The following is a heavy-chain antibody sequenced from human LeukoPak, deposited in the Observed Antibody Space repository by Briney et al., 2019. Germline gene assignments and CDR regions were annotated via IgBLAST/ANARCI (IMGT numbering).Heavy chain of an antibody. CDR2: IYYSGST. V-gene: IGHV4-59*01. CDR3: ARGGVAGTPYYFDY. Sequence: SETLSLTSTVSGGSISSYYWSWIRQPPGKGLEWIGYIYYSGSTNYNPSLKSRVTISVDTSKNQFSLKLSSVTAADTAVYYCARGGVAGTPYYFDYWGQGTLVTVSS. J-gene: IGHJ4*02. CDR1: GGSISSYY. D-gene: IGHD6-19*01.